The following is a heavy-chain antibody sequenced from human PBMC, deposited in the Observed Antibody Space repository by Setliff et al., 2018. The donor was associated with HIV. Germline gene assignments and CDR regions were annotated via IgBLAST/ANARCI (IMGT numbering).Heavy chain of an antibody. J-gene: IGHJ4*02. CDR2: IWYDASKK. V-gene: IGHV3-33*06. D-gene: IGHD3-3*01. Sequence: GGSLRLSCAASGFTFNSYGMHWVRQAPGKGLEWVALIWYDASKKEYAESVKGRFNILRDDSKKTVDLQMNSLRADDTAVYYCVKDVVKFWSGSGALDFWGPGTLVPVSS. CDR1: GFTFNSYG. CDR3: VKDVVKFWSGSGALDF.